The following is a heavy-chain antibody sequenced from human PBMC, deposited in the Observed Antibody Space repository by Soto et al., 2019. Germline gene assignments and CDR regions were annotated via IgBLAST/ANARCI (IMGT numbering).Heavy chain of an antibody. Sequence: ASVKVSCKASGYTFTSYGISWVRQAPGQGLEWMGWISAYNGNTNYAQKLQGRVTMTTDTSTSTAYMELRSLRSDDTAVYYCARDATVLRFLEWLGGAFDIWGQGTMVTVSS. J-gene: IGHJ3*02. D-gene: IGHD3-3*01. CDR1: GYTFTSYG. V-gene: IGHV1-18*01. CDR2: ISAYNGNT. CDR3: ARDATVLRFLEWLGGAFDI.